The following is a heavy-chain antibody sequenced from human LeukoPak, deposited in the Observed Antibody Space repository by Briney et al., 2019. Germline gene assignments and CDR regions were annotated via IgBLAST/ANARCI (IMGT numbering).Heavy chain of an antibody. CDR3: ARVEKQWLGSSAFDI. J-gene: IGHJ3*02. D-gene: IGHD6-19*01. CDR1: GYTFTSYA. V-gene: IGHV1-3*01. Sequence: ASVKVSCKASGYTFTSYAMHWVRQAPGQRLEWMGWINAGNGNTKYSQKFQGRVTITRDTSASTAYMELSSLRSEDTAVYYCARVEKQWLGSSAFDIWGQGTMVTVSS. CDR2: INAGNGNT.